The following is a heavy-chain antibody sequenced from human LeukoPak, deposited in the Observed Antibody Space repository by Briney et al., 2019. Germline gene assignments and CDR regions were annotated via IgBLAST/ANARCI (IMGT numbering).Heavy chain of an antibody. CDR3: ARESTYYYDSSGSFDY. CDR2: IKQDGSEK. V-gene: IGHV3-7*01. CDR1: GFTLSSYW. J-gene: IGHJ4*02. D-gene: IGHD3-22*01. Sequence: PGGSLRLSCAASGFTLSSYWMSWVRQAPGKGLEWVANIKQDGSEKYYVDSVKGRFTISRDNAKNSLYLQMNSLRAEDTAVYYCARESTYYYDSSGSFDYWGQGTLVTVSS.